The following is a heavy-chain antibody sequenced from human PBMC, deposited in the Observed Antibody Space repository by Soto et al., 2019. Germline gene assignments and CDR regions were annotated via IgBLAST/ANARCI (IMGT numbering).Heavy chain of an antibody. CDR1: GFTFSSYA. CDR3: AKWTDTVIEAALAGGAFDI. Sequence: GGSLRLSCAASGFTFSSYAMSWVRQAPGKGLEWVSAISGSGGSTYYADSVKGRFTISRDNSKNTVFLQMTSLRAEDTALYYCAKWTDTVIEAALAGGAFDIWGQGTMVTVSS. V-gene: IGHV3-23*01. CDR2: ISGSGGST. J-gene: IGHJ3*02. D-gene: IGHD2-15*01.